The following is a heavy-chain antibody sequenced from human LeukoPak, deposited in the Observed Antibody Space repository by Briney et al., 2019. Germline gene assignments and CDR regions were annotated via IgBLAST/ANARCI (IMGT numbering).Heavy chain of an antibody. J-gene: IGHJ4*02. V-gene: IGHV3-21*01. D-gene: IGHD3-10*01. CDR2: ISSSSSYI. CDR1: GFTFSSYS. CDR3: ARVAAGTGSYDY. Sequence: GGSLRLSCAASGFTFSSYSMNWVRQAPGKGLEWVSSISSSSSYIYYADSVKGRFTISRDKAQNTLYLQMNSLRVEDTAVYYCARVAAGTGSYDYWGQGTLVTVSS.